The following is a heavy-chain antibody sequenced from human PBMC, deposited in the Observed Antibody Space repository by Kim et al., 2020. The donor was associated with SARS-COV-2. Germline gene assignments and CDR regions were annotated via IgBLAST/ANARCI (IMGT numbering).Heavy chain of an antibody. CDR2: VGAYNGDT. J-gene: IGHJ4*02. Sequence: ASVKVSCKASGYTFTSYGISWVRQAPGQGLEWLGWVGAYNGDTNYAQNLQGRVTLTTDTSTSTAFLELRSLTSDDTAVYFCARDRGYGDDTFDYWGQGTLVTVSS. D-gene: IGHD4-17*01. V-gene: IGHV1-18*01. CDR3: ARDRGYGDDTFDY. CDR1: GYTFTSYG.